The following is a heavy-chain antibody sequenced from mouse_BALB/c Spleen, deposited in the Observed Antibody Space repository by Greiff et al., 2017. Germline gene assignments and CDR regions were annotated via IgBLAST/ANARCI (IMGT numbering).Heavy chain of an antibody. CDR1: VFTFTDYY. J-gene: IGHJ4*01. CDR2: IRNKANGYTT. D-gene: IGHD2-4*01. CDR3: ARDEDYDYDEGGYYAMDY. V-gene: IGHV7-3*02. Sequence: EVMLVESGGGLVQPGGSLRLSCATSVFTFTDYYMSWVRQPPGKALEWLGFIRNKANGYTTEYSASVKGRFTISRDNSQSILYLQMNTLRAEDSATYYCARDEDYDYDEGGYYAMDYWGQGTSVTVSS.